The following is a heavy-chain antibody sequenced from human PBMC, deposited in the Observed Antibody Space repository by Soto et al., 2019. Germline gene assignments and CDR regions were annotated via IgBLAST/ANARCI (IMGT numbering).Heavy chain of an antibody. CDR3: ARHKVLYDFWSGYPRWFDP. D-gene: IGHD3-3*01. J-gene: IGHJ5*02. V-gene: IGHV4-39*01. CDR1: GGSSGSSSYY. CDR2: IYYSGST. Sequence: SETLSLTCTVSGGSSGSSSYYWGWIRQPPGKGLEWIGSIYYSGSTYYNPSLKSRVTISVDTSKNQFSLKLSSVTAADTAVYYCARHKVLYDFWSGYPRWFDPWGQGTLVTVSS.